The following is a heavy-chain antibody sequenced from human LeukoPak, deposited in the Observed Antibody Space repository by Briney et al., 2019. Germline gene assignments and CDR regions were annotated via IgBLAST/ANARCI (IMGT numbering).Heavy chain of an antibody. CDR1: GYTFTSCA. V-gene: IGHV1-3*01. CDR3: ARDTSLRFLEWLPHFDY. CDR2: INAGNGNT. Sequence: AASVKVSCKASGYTFTSCAMHWVRQAPGQRLEWMGWINAGNGNTKYSQKFQGRVTITRDTSASTAYMELSSLRSDDTAVYYCARDTSLRFLEWLPHFDYWGQGTLVTVSS. D-gene: IGHD3-3*01. J-gene: IGHJ4*02.